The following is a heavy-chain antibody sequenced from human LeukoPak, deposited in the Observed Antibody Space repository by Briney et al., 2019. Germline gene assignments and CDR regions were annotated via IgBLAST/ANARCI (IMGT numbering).Heavy chain of an antibody. CDR1: GYTFTSYG. Sequence: APVKVSCKASGYTFTSYGINWVRQATGQGLEWMGWMNPNSGNTGYAQKFQGRVTMTRNTSISTAYMELSSLRSEDTAVYYCARGSGYYGSGRVRYYYYMDVWGKGTTVTISS. J-gene: IGHJ6*03. V-gene: IGHV1-8*02. CDR3: ARGSGYYGSGRVRYYYYMDV. D-gene: IGHD3-10*01. CDR2: MNPNSGNT.